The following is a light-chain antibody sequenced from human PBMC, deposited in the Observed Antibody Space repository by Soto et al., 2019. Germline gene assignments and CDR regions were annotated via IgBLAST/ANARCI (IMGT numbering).Light chain of an antibody. CDR2: DVS. CDR3: SSYTSSTTPL. V-gene: IGLV2-14*03. CDR1: SSDVGTYNF. J-gene: IGLJ2*01. Sequence: QSVLTQPASVSGSPGQSITISCTGTSSDVGTYNFVSWYQQHPGEVPKLMIHDVSNRPSGVSNRFSGSKSGNTASLTISGLQAEDVADYYCSSYTSSTTPLFGGGTKLTVL.